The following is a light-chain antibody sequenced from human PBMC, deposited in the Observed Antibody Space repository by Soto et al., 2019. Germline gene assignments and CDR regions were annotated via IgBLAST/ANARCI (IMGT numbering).Light chain of an antibody. J-gene: IGKJ3*01. Sequence: AIRMTQSPSAFSASTGDRVTITCRASQGISSYLAWYQQKPGKAPKLLIYAASTLQSGVPSRFSGSGSGTDFTLTISCLQSDDFATYYCPQYYSYPSSFGLGTKVDI. CDR2: AAS. V-gene: IGKV1-8*01. CDR1: QGISSY. CDR3: PQYYSYPSS.